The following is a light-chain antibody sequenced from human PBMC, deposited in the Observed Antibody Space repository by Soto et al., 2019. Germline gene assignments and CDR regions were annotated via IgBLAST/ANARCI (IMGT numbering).Light chain of an antibody. CDR1: TSSIGSNY. J-gene: IGLJ2*01. CDR2: SNN. V-gene: IGLV1-47*01. Sequence: QSVLTQPPSASGTPAQRVTISCSGSTSSIGSNYVYWYQQLPGTAPKLLIYSNNQRPSGVPDRFSGSKSGTSASLAISGLRSEDEADYHCAAWDDSLSGLVFGGGTKVTVL. CDR3: AAWDDSLSGLV.